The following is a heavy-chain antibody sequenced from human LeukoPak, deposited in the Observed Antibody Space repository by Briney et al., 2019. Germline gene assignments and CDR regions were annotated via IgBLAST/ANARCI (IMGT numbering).Heavy chain of an antibody. J-gene: IGHJ3*02. CDR1: GGSISSYY. CDR2: IYTSGST. CDR3: ARRRPEAFDI. V-gene: IGHV4-4*09. Sequence: SETLSLTCTVSGGSISSYYWNWIRQPPGKGLEWIGYIYTSGSTNYNPSLKSRVTISLDTSKNQLSLKLSSVTAADTAVYYCARRRPEAFDIWGQGTMVTVSS.